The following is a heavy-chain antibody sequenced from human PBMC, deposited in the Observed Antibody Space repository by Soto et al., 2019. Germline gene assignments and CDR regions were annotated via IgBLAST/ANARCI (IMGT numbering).Heavy chain of an antibody. V-gene: IGHV1-69*01. J-gene: IGHJ4*02. CDR1: GGTFSSFA. CDR3: ARAGMGATYYFDY. Sequence: SVEISCKASGGTFSSFAISWVRQAPGQGLEWMGGIIPIFGTANYAQKFQGRVTITADESTSTAYMELSSLRSEDTAVYYCARAGMGATYYFDYWGQGTLVTVS. D-gene: IGHD1-26*01. CDR2: IIPIFGTA.